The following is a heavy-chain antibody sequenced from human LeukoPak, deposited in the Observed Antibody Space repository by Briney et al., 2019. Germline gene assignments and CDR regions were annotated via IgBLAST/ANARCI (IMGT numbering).Heavy chain of an antibody. Sequence: GWSLRVSCTASGFTFSDYYVSWLRQGQGVVLEGVSYISSTVGTIYYADSVKGRFTISRDNAKNSLYLQMNSLRAEDTAVYYCARGLTNYVWGSYRFSRHPEDYWGQGTLVTVSS. CDR1: GFTFSDYY. CDR3: ARGLTNYVWGSYRFSRHPEDY. J-gene: IGHJ4*02. CDR2: ISSTVGTI. D-gene: IGHD3-16*02. V-gene: IGHV3-11*01.